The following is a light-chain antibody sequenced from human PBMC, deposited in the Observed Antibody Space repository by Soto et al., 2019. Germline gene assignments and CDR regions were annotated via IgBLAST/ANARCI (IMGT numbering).Light chain of an antibody. CDR3: QQYEAYPLT. J-gene: IGKJ4*01. CDR2: KAS. V-gene: IGKV1-5*03. CDR1: QSISSW. Sequence: DIQLTQSPSTLSASVGDRATITCRASQSISSWLAWYQQKPGKAPKLLVYKASSLESGVPSRFSGSGSGTEFTLKISTLQPDDFATYYCQQYEAYPLTFGGGTKVEI.